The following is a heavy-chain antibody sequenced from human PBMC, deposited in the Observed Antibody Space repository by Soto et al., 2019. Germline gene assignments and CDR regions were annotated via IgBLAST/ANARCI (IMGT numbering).Heavy chain of an antibody. V-gene: IGHV1-69*12. CDR2: IIPIFCTA. J-gene: IGHJ4*02. CDR1: GGTFSSYA. Sequence: QVQLVQSGAEVKKPGSSVKVSCKASGGTFSSYAISWVRQAPGQGLEWMGGIIPIFCTANYAQKFQGRVTITADESTSTAYMELSSLRSEDTAVYYCATDGDCTNGVCPAYYFDYWGQGTLVTVSS. CDR3: ATDGDCTNGVCPAYYFDY. D-gene: IGHD2-8*01.